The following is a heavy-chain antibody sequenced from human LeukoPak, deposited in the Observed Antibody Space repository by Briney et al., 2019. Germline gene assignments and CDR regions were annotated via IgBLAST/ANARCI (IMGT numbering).Heavy chain of an antibody. CDR1: GFTFSDYA. J-gene: IGHJ4*02. CDR3: AKDRSLGTYYTFDH. V-gene: IGHV3-23*01. D-gene: IGHD1-26*01. Sequence: GGALRLSCAASGFTFSDYAMTWGLQAPGQGLGWVATISGSGVLTYYADPVKGRFTVSGDNSQNTVYLKMSSLTAADTAVYYCAKDRSLGTYYTFDHWGQGTLVTVSS. CDR2: ISGSGVLT.